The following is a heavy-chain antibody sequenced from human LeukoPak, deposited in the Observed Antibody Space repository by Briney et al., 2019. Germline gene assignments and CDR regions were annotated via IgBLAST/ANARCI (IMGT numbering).Heavy chain of an antibody. CDR3: ARDSLNNYYYYYYMDV. Sequence: SVKVSCKASGYTFTSYDINWVRQATGPGLEGMGWMSSNSGNTGYAQKFQGRVTMTRNTSISTAYMELSSLRSEDTAVYYCARDSLNNYYYYYYMDVWGKGTTVTVSS. V-gene: IGHV1-8*01. CDR2: MSSNSGNT. J-gene: IGHJ6*03. D-gene: IGHD5-18*01. CDR1: GYTFTSYD.